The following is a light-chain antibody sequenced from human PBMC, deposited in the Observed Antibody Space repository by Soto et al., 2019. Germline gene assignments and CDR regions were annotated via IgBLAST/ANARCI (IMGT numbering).Light chain of an antibody. V-gene: IGLV1-40*01. CDR1: SSNIGAGYD. CDR3: QSYDFGLSAHNYV. Sequence: QSVLTQPPSVSGAPGQRVTICCTGSSSNIGAGYDVHWYQQFPGTAPRLLIYANNNRPSGVPDRFSGSKSGTSASLAITGLQADDEAEYYCQSYDFGLSAHNYVFGTGTKVTVL. J-gene: IGLJ1*01. CDR2: ANN.